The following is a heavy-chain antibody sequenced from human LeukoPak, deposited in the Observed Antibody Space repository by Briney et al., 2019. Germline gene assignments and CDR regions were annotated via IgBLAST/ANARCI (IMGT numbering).Heavy chain of an antibody. CDR1: GFTFSSYG. D-gene: IGHD3-22*01. Sequence: GGSLRLSCAASGFTFSSYGMHWVRQAPGKGLEWVAFIRYDGSNKYYADSVKGRFTISRDNAKNSLYLQMNSLRAEDTALYYCAKGSYDSSGSNFDYWGQGTLVTVSS. CDR3: AKGSYDSSGSNFDY. CDR2: IRYDGSNK. J-gene: IGHJ4*02. V-gene: IGHV3-30*02.